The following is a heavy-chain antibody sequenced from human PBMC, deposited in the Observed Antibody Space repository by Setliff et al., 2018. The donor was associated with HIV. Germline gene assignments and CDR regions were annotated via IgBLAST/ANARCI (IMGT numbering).Heavy chain of an antibody. V-gene: IGHV4-34*01. CDR1: GGSLSGYY. Sequence: KPSETLSLTCAVYGGSLSGYYWSWVRQSPGRGLEWIGEINQSGNTNFNPSLKSRLIISVDTSKSQFSLKLTSVTAADTALYYCASEGGQGYSGSGSFYHRNCDLWGRGTLVTVSS. CDR2: INQSGNT. D-gene: IGHD3-10*01. J-gene: IGHJ2*01. CDR3: ASEGGQGYSGSGSFYHRNCDL.